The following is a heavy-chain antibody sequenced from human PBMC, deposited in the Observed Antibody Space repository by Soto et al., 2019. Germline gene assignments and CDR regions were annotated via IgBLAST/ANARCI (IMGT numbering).Heavy chain of an antibody. D-gene: IGHD1-20*01. CDR3: ARDVYKILGRVVRRLDA. CDR1: GFTFGDYW. Sequence: PGGSLRLSCAASGFTFGDYWMTLVRQAPGKGLDWVANLKRDGRERYYVDSVKGRFSVSRDNDKNSLYLQMNNLRPEDTAVYYCARDVYKILGRVVRRLDAWGQGTLVTVSS. J-gene: IGHJ5*02. V-gene: IGHV3-7*03. CDR2: LKRDGRER.